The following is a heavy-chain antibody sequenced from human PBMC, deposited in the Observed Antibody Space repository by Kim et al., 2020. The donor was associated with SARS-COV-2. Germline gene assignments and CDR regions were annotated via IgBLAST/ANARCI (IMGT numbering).Heavy chain of an antibody. CDR1: GFTFDDYT. V-gene: IGHV3-43*01. J-gene: IGHJ6*02. Sequence: GGSLRLSCAASGFTFDDYTMHWVRQAPGKGLEWVSLISWDGGSTYYADSVKGRFTISRENSKNSLYLQMNSLRTEDTALYYCAKDRGGCSGGSCGMDVWGQGTTVTVSS. CDR2: ISWDGGST. CDR3: AKDRGGCSGGSCGMDV. D-gene: IGHD2-15*01.